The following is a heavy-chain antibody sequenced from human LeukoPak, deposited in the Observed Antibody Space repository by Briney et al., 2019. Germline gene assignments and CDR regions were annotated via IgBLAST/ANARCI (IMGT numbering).Heavy chain of an antibody. V-gene: IGHV5-51*01. CDR2: IYPGDSEA. CDR3: ARRGSAAHYYAMDL. D-gene: IGHD2-15*01. CDR1: GYSFSRYW. J-gene: IGHJ6*02. Sequence: GESLKISCKGSGYSFSRYWIGWVRLMPGKGLEWMGTIYPGDSEARYSPSFQGQVTISADKSINSAYLQWSSLKASDTAMYCARRGSAAHYYAMDLWGQGTPVTVSS.